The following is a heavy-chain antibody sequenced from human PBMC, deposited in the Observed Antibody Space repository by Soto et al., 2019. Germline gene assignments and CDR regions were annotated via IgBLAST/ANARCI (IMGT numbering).Heavy chain of an antibody. CDR1: GFTLSYYW. Sequence: PGGSLRLSCAPPGFTLSYYWMHWVRQAPGQGLVWVSRIHSDGSSTTYADSVKGRFTISRDNSKNTLYLQMNSLTAEDTAVYYCANLHPRIVANYWGKGTLVTVYS. V-gene: IGHV3-74*01. D-gene: IGHD6-13*01. CDR3: ANLHPRIVANY. CDR2: IHSDGSST. J-gene: IGHJ4*02.